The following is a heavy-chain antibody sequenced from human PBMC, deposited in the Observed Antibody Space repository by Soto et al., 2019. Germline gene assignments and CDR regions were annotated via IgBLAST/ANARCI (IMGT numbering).Heavy chain of an antibody. CDR3: ARGVVEAAAGTYYYYGMDV. CDR2: MNPNSGNT. Sequence: WASVKVSCKASGYTFTSYDINWVRQATGQGLEWMGWMNPNSGNTGYAQKFQGRVTMTRNTSISTAYMELSSLRSEDTAVYYCARGVVEAAAGTYYYYGMDVWGQGTTVTVSS. V-gene: IGHV1-8*01. CDR1: GYTFTSYD. D-gene: IGHD6-13*01. J-gene: IGHJ6*02.